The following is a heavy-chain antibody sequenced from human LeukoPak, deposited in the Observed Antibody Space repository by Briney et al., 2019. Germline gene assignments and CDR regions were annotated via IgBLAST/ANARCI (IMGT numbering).Heavy chain of an antibody. V-gene: IGHV4-31*03. CDR2: IYYSGST. CDR3: ARSATLSIHGFGEFDAFDI. Sequence: NPSETLSLTCTVSGGSISSGGYYWSWIRQHPGKGLEWIGYIYYSGSTYYNPSLKSRVTISVDTSKNQFSLKLSSVTAADTAVYYCARSATLSIHGFGEFDAFDIWGQGTMVTVSS. CDR1: GGSISSGGYY. D-gene: IGHD3-10*01. J-gene: IGHJ3*02.